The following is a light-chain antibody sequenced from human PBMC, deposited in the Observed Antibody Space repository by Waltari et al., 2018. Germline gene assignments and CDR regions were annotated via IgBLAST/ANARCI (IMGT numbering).Light chain of an antibody. CDR2: DVG. CDR1: SSDVGGYNF. CDR3: SSFTSSTTLYV. J-gene: IGLJ1*01. Sequence: QSALTQPASVSGSPGQSITISCTGTSSDVGGYNFVSWYQQHPGKAPKLMIYDVGNRPSCISNRFSGSKSGNTASLTISGLQAEDEADYYCSSFTSSTTLYVFGTGTKVTVL. V-gene: IGLV2-14*03.